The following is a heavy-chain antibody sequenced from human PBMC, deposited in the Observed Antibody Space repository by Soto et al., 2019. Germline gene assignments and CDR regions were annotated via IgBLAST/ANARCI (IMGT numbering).Heavy chain of an antibody. CDR2: IYYSGST. Sequence: SETLSLTCTVSGGSISSGDYYWSWIRQPPGKGLEWIGYIYYSGSTYYNPSLKSRVTISVDTSKNQFSLELSSLRFDDTAVYFCATEKYGAGRVGVYFWGQGTQVTVSS. J-gene: IGHJ4*02. V-gene: IGHV4-30-4*02. CDR1: GGSISSGDYY. CDR3: ATEKYGAGRVGVYF. D-gene: IGHD1-26*01.